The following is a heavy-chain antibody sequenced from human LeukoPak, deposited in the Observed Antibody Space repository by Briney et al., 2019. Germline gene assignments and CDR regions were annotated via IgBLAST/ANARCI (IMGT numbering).Heavy chain of an antibody. D-gene: IGHD5-18*01. CDR1: GVSFSGYY. J-gene: IGHJ6*02. V-gene: IGHV4-34*01. Sequence: SETLSLTCAVYGVSFSGYYWSWIRQPPGKGLEWIGEINHSGSTNYNPSLKSRVTISVDTSKNQFSLKLSSVTAADTAVYYCARGAFGGYSYGANYYYYGMDVWGQGTTVTVSS. CDR2: INHSGST. CDR3: ARGAFGGYSYGANYYYYGMDV.